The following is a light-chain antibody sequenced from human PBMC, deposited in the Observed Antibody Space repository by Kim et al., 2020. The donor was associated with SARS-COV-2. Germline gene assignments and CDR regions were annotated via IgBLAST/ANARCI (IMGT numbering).Light chain of an antibody. V-gene: IGLV3-27*01. J-gene: IGLJ3*02. CDR1: ILTKQY. Sequence: SVSPGQTARITCSGDILTKQYARWYQHKPGQAPVLVLYKDSQRPSGIPERISGSNSGTTVTLTINGAQIEDEADYYCYSAADENWVFGGGTQLTVL. CDR2: KDS. CDR3: YSAADENWV.